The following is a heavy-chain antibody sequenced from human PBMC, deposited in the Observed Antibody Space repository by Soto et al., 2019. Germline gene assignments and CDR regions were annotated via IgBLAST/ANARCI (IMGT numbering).Heavy chain of an antibody. J-gene: IGHJ3*02. D-gene: IGHD3-22*01. V-gene: IGHV1-69*13. CDR3: ARDSYYDSSGSLTPDAFDI. CDR2: IIPIFGTA. CDR1: GGTFSSYA. Sequence: GASVKVSCKASGGTFSSYAISWVRQAPGQGLKRMGGIIPIFGTANYAQKFQGRVTITADESTSTAYMELSSLRSEDTAVYYCARDSYYDSSGSLTPDAFDIWGQGTMVTVSS.